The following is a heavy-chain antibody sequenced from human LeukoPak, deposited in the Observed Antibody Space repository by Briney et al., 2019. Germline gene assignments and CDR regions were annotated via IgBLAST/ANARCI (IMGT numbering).Heavy chain of an antibody. Sequence: GGSLRLSCAASGFTFSSYAMSWVRQAPGKGLEWVSSISDSARTTYYADSVKGRFTISRDNSKNTVYLQMNSLRAEDTAIYYCAKLWSYIDYWGQGALVTVSS. J-gene: IGHJ4*02. CDR1: GFTFSSYA. V-gene: IGHV3-23*01. CDR2: ISDSARTT. D-gene: IGHD2-21*01. CDR3: AKLWSYIDY.